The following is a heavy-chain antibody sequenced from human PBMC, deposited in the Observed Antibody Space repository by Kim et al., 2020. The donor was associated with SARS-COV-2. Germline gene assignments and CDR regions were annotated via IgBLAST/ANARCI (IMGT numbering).Heavy chain of an antibody. D-gene: IGHD3-10*01. V-gene: IGHV3-30*18. CDR3: AKDQAPTMVRGVIKSLWDY. CDR1: GFTFSSYG. CDR2: ISYDGSNK. Sequence: GGSLRLSCAASGFTFSSYGMHWVRQAPGKGLEWVAVISYDGSNKYYADSVKGRFTISRDNSKNTLYLQMNSLRAEDTAVYYCAKDQAPTMVRGVIKSLWDYWGQGTLVTVSS. J-gene: IGHJ4*02.